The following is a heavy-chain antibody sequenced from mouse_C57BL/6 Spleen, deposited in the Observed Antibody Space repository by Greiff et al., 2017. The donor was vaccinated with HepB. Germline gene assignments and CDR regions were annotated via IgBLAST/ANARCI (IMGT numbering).Heavy chain of an antibody. CDR2: INPNNGGT. D-gene: IGHD1-1*01. CDR3: ARDYGSSLAWFAY. Sequence: VQLQQSGPELVKPGASVKMSCKASGYTFTDYNMHWVKQSHGKSLERIGYINPNNGGTSYNQKSKVKATLTVNKSSSTAYMELRSLTSEDSAVYYCARDYGSSLAWFAYWGQGTLVTVSA. J-gene: IGHJ3*01. V-gene: IGHV1-22*01. CDR1: GYTFTDYN.